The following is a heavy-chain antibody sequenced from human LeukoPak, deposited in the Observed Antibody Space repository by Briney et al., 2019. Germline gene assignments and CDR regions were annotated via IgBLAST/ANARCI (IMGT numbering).Heavy chain of an antibody. CDR2: ITGGIGNM. J-gene: IGHJ4*02. CDR1: GFTFSTYT. Sequence: GSLRLSCSASGFTFSTYTMNWVRQTPGRGLEWVSSITGGIGNMYYADSVKGRFIISRDNANNSLYLQMNSLRAEDTAVYFCARDHTATAHLIYWGQGTLVTVSS. CDR3: ARDHTATAHLIY. V-gene: IGHV3-21*01. D-gene: IGHD5-18*01.